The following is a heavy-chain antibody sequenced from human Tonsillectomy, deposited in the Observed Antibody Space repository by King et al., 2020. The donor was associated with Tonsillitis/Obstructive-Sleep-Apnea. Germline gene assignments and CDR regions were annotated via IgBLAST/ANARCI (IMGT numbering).Heavy chain of an antibody. J-gene: IGHJ3*02. Sequence: VQLQQWGAGLLKPSETLSLTCAVYGGSFSGYYWSWIRQPPGKGLEWIGEINHSGSTNYNPSLKSRGTISVDTSKNQFSLKLNSVTAADTAVYYCARRDSSGWNAFDIWGQGTMVTVSS. CDR2: INHSGST. CDR1: GGSFSGYY. D-gene: IGHD6-19*01. V-gene: IGHV4-34*01. CDR3: ARRDSSGWNAFDI.